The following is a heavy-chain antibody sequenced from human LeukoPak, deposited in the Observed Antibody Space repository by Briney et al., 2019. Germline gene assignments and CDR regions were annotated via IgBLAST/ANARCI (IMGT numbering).Heavy chain of an antibody. J-gene: IGHJ4*02. Sequence: GGSLRLSCAASGFTFSNDGMHGVRQAPGKGLEWGAVISYGVVNKYYEAPVEGRFPISREDSKNPLYLQMNSLSPDAAAVYYCAKDRALYGSGSYNYFDHWGQGTLVTVSS. CDR1: GFTFSNDG. CDR2: ISYGVVNK. V-gene: IGHV3-30*18. CDR3: AKDRALYGSGSYNYFDH. D-gene: IGHD3-10*01.